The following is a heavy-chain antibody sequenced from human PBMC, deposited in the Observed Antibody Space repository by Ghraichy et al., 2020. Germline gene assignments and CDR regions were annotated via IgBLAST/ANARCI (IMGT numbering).Heavy chain of an antibody. CDR3: ARALDGIVVVVAATPRHWYFDL. D-gene: IGHD2-15*01. V-gene: IGHV3-7*05. CDR1: GFTFSSYW. CDR2: IKQDGSEK. J-gene: IGHJ2*01. Sequence: SLRLSCAASGFTFSSYWMSWVRQAPGKGLEWVANIKQDGSEKYYVDSVKGRFTISRDNAKNSLYLQMNSLRAEDTAVYYCARALDGIVVVVAATPRHWYFDLWGRGTLVTVSS.